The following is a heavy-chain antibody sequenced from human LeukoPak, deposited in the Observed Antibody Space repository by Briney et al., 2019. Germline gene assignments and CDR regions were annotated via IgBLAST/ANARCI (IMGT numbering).Heavy chain of an antibody. Sequence: GGSLRLSCAASGFTFSSYGMSWVRQAPGKGLEWVSAISGSGGSTYYADSLKGRFTISRDNSKNTLYLQMNSLRAEDTAVYYCARDPQFPDNYYYYMDVWGKGTTVTVSS. CDR1: GFTFSSYG. CDR2: ISGSGGST. V-gene: IGHV3-23*01. CDR3: ARDPQFPDNYYYYMDV. D-gene: IGHD1-14*01. J-gene: IGHJ6*03.